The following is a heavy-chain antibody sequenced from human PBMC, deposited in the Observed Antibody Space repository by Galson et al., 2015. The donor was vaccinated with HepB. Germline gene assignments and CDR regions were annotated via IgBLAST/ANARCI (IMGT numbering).Heavy chain of an antibody. CDR3: ASLAWRGYDSYYFDY. CDR2: IYSGGST. J-gene: IGHJ4*02. Sequence: SLRLSCAASGLTVSSNYMSWVRQAPGKGLEWVSVIYSGGSTYYADSVKGRFTISRDNSKNTLYLQMNSLRAEDTAVYYCASLAWRGYDSYYFDYWGQGTLVTVSS. D-gene: IGHD5-12*01. V-gene: IGHV3-53*01. CDR1: GLTVSSNY.